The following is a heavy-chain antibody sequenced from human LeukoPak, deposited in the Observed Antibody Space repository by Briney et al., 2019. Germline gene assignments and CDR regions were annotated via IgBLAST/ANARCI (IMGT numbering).Heavy chain of an antibody. J-gene: IGHJ4*02. V-gene: IGHV3-48*04. CDR3: ARDFSF. D-gene: IGHD2/OR15-2a*01. CDR1: GFTFSTYN. Sequence: PGRSLRLSCAASGFTFSTYNMNWVRQAPGKGLEWVSYISSSSTTIYYADFVKGRFTISRDNAKNSLHLQMSSLRAEDTAVYYCARDFSFWGQGTLVTVSS. CDR2: ISSSSTTI.